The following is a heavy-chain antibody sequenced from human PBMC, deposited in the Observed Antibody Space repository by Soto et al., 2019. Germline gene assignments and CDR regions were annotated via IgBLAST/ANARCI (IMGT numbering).Heavy chain of an antibody. CDR2: IYYTGTT. CDR1: GTSIRGYY. J-gene: IGHJ4*02. V-gene: IGHV4-59*01. D-gene: IGHD3-10*01. Sequence: ETLSLTCSVSGTSIRGYYWTWIRQPPGKGLEWIGYIYYTGTTKYNPSLKSRVTISVDTSKNQFSLRLNSVTAADTAVYYCAREVSSFGSNHFDSWGQGALVTVSS. CDR3: AREVSSFGSNHFDS.